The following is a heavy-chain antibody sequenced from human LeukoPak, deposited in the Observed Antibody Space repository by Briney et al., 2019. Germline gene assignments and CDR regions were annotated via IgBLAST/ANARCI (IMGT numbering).Heavy chain of an antibody. CDR2: IIPIFGTA. J-gene: IGHJ5*02. CDR1: GGTFSSYA. D-gene: IGHD2-2*01. Sequence: GSSVKVSCKASGGTFSSYAISWVRQAPGQGLEWMGRIIPIFGTANYAQKFQGRVTMTADTSTSTAYMELRSLRSDDTAVYYCARGRGYCSSTNCYEFDPWGQGTLVTVSS. V-gene: IGHV1-69*06. CDR3: ARGRGYCSSTNCYEFDP.